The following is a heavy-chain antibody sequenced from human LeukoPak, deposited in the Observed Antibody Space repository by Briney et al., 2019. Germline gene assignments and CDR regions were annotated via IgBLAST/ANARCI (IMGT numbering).Heavy chain of an antibody. D-gene: IGHD1-26*01. CDR1: GFTFSSYA. J-gene: IGHJ4*02. CDR2: IGGSGVTT. Sequence: GGSLRLSCAASGFTFSSYAMSWVRQATGKGLEWVSAIGGSGVTTYYADSVKGRFTISRDNTKNTMYLQMNSLRVEDTAVYYCAKGYRVGGTIVGYYFDYWGQGTLVTVSS. CDR3: AKGYRVGGTIVGYYFDY. V-gene: IGHV3-23*01.